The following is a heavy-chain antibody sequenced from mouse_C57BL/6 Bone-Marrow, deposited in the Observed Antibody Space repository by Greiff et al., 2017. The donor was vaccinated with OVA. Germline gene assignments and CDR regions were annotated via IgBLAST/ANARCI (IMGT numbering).Heavy chain of an antibody. CDR1: GYTFTSYW. Sequence: VQLQQPGAELVKPGASVKLSCKASGYTFTSYWMHWVKQRPGQGLEWIGMIHPNSGSTNDNEKLKSKATLTVEKSSITAYMQLSSLTSEDSAVYYCARQLGPYYYAMDYWGQGTSVTVSS. CDR2: IHPNSGST. V-gene: IGHV1-64*01. D-gene: IGHD4-1*02. CDR3: ARQLGPYYYAMDY. J-gene: IGHJ4*01.